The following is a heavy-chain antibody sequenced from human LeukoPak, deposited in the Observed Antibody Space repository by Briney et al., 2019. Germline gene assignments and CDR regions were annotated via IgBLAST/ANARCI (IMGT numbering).Heavy chain of an antibody. J-gene: IGHJ4*02. CDR1: GGSINSGSYY. D-gene: IGHD6-19*01. CDR3: ARGAAVAFDN. Sequence: SETLSLTCTVSGGSINSGSYYWTWIQQPAGKGLEWIGRISSSGSTNYNPSLKSRVTISVDTFKNQFSLKLSSVTAPDTAVYYCARGAAVAFDNWGQGTLVTVSS. CDR2: ISSSGST. V-gene: IGHV4-61*02.